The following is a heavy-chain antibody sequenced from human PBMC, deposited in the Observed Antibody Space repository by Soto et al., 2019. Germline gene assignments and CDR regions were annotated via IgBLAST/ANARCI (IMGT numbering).Heavy chain of an antibody. Sequence: PGGSLRLSCETSGFTFNGYWIHWVRQVPGEGLVWVARIEGSGTTTNYAESVRGRFTVSRDFAKSTVFLQMDSLRVEDTAVYHCVRLGFVGEGDFWGQGIPVTVSS. V-gene: IGHV3-74*01. D-gene: IGHD1-26*01. CDR3: VRLGFVGEGDF. J-gene: IGHJ4*02. CDR1: GFTFNGYW. CDR2: IEGSGTTT.